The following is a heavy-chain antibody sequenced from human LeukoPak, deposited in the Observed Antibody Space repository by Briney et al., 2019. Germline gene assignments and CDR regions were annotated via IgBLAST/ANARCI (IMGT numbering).Heavy chain of an antibody. CDR1: GYTFTGYF. CDR3: ASSKRILEWTDDY. Sequence: ASVEVSCKASGYTFTGYFMHWVRQAPGQGLEWMGWINPNSGGTNYARKFQGRVTMTRDTSISTAYMELSRLRSDDTAVYYCASSKRILEWTDDYWGQGTLVTVSS. V-gene: IGHV1-2*02. D-gene: IGHD3-3*01. CDR2: INPNSGGT. J-gene: IGHJ4*02.